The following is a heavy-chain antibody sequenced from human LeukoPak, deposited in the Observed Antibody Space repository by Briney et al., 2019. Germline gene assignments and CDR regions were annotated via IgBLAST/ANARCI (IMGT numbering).Heavy chain of an antibody. Sequence: PGGSLRLSCAASGFTFSSYAMSWVRQAPGKGLEWVSAISGSGGSTYYADSVKGRFTISRDNSKNTLYLQMNRLRAEDTAVYYCAKPFSQLAKYSSSWFDAFDIWGQGAMVTVSS. CDR3: AKPFSQLAKYSSSWFDAFDI. D-gene: IGHD6-13*01. J-gene: IGHJ3*02. CDR1: GFTFSSYA. V-gene: IGHV3-23*01. CDR2: ISGSGGST.